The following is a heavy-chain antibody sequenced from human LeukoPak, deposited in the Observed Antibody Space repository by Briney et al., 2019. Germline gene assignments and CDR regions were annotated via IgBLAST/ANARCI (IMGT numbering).Heavy chain of an antibody. CDR3: ALHRYSGINIY. Sequence: SQTLSLTCTVSGGSIGSGGYYWDWIRQHPGTGLEWIGYISYSGSTSYNPSLKSRITMSVDTSTNQFSLKLGAVTAADTAVYYCALHRYSGINIYWGQGTLVTVSS. V-gene: IGHV4-31*03. D-gene: IGHD1-26*01. CDR1: GGSIGSGGYY. J-gene: IGHJ4*02. CDR2: ISYSGST.